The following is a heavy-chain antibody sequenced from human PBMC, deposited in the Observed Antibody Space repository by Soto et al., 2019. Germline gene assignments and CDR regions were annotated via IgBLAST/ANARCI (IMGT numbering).Heavy chain of an antibody. J-gene: IGHJ4*02. D-gene: IGHD6-6*01. CDR3: AKTYSSSEYFDY. CDR1: GFTFSSDW. CDR2: INSDGSST. Sequence: PGGSLRLSCAASGFTFSSDWMHWVRQAPGKGLLWVSRINSDGSSTDYADSVKGRFTISRDNAKNTLYLQMNNLRAEDTAVYYCAKTYSSSEYFDYWGQGTLVTVSS. V-gene: IGHV3-74*01.